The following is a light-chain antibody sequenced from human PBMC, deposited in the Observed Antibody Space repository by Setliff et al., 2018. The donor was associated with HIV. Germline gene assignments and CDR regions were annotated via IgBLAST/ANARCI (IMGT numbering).Light chain of an antibody. CDR3: QVWDSSSDHYV. CDR2: YDS. J-gene: IGLJ1*01. Sequence: SYELTQPPSVSVAPGETGSITCGGNNIGSKSVHWYQQKPGQAPVLVIYYDSDRPSGIPERFSGSNSGNTATLTISRVEAGDEADYYCQVWDSSSDHYVFGTGTKVTVL. CDR1: NIGSKS. V-gene: IGLV3-21*04.